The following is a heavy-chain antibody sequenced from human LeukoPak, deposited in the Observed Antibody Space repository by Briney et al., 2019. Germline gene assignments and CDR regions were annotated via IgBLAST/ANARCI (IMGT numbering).Heavy chain of an antibody. V-gene: IGHV3-48*01. J-gene: IGHJ4*02. CDR2: ITGSGDNI. D-gene: IGHD3-10*01. Sequence: GGSLRLSCAASGFTFSPSSVNWVRQAPGKGLEWVAYITGSGDNIRYADSVKGRFTISRDNARNSLYLQMNSLRAEDTAVYYCARVTGNSFDYWGQGTLVTVSS. CDR3: ARVTGNSFDY. CDR1: GFTFSPSS.